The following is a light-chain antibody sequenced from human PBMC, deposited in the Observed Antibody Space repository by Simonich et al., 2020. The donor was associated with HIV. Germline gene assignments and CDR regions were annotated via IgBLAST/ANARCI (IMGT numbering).Light chain of an antibody. CDR2: AAS. CDR3: QQYNTYLRT. Sequence: DIQMTQSPSSVSASVGDRVTVTCRASQSISSWLAWYQQKPGKAPKLLIYAASSLQSGVPSKFSGSGSGTEFTLTISSLHPDDFATYYCQQYNTYLRTFGQGTKVEIK. J-gene: IGKJ1*01. CDR1: QSISSW. V-gene: IGKV1D-16*01.